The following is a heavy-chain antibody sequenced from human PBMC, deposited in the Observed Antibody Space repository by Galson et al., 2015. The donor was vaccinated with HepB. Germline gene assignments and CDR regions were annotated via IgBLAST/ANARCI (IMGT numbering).Heavy chain of an antibody. V-gene: IGHV3-72*01. CDR1: GFTFSDYY. CDR2: VRNRARRYTK. CDR3: SRTLPVIDLDY. J-gene: IGHJ4*02. D-gene: IGHD3/OR15-3a*01. Sequence: SLRLSCAASGFTFSDYYMEWVRQAQGKGLEWVCRVRNRARRYTKDYVASVEGSFTISSDDAKNSLYLQLDSLKTEDTAVYYCSRTLPVIDLDYWGQGTLVTVSS.